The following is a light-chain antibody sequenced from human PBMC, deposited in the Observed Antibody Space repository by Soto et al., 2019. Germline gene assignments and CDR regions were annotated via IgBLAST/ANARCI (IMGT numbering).Light chain of an antibody. J-gene: IGLJ3*02. CDR1: SGHSSYI. V-gene: IGLV4-60*03. Sequence: QLVLTQSSSASASLGSSVTLTCTLSSGHSSYIIAWHQQQPGKAPRYLMKLEGSGSYNKGSRIPDRFSGSRSGADRYLTISNLQSEDEADYYCETWDSSTRVFGGGTKLTVL. CDR3: ETWDSSTRV. CDR2: LEGSGSY.